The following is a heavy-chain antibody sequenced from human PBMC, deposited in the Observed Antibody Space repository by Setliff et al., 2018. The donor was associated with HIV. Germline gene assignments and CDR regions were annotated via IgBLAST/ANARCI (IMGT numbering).Heavy chain of an antibody. Sequence: GGSLRLSCEASRFAFDNYAMSWVRQAPGKGLEWVSVISGSGGSTFYADSVKGRFTISRDNSKNTLYLQMNRLRVEDTAVYYCAKDGISGGAYPPYYFDYWGHGTLVTAPQ. D-gene: IGHD2-15*01. CDR1: RFAFDNYA. V-gene: IGHV3-23*01. J-gene: IGHJ4*01. CDR2: ISGSGGST. CDR3: AKDGISGGAYPPYYFDY.